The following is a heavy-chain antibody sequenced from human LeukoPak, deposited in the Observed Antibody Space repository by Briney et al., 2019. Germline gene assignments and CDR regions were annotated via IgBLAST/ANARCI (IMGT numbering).Heavy chain of an antibody. J-gene: IGHJ5*02. V-gene: IGHV4-59*01. CDR1: GGSISSYY. CDR2: IYYSGST. D-gene: IGHD1-1*01. Sequence: SETLPLTCTVSGGSISSYYWGWIRQPPGKGLEWIGYIYYSGSTNYNPSLKSRVTISVDTSKNQFSLKLSSVTAADTAVYYCARVNRGGTTGTVDWFDPWGQGTLVTVSS. CDR3: ARVNRGGTTGTVDWFDP.